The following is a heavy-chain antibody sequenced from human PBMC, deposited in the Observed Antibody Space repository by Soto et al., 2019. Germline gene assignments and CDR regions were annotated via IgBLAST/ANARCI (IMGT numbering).Heavy chain of an antibody. J-gene: IGHJ4*02. Sequence: QVQLVQSGAEVKKPGSSVKVSCKASGGTFSSYAISWVRQAPGQGLEWMGGIIPIFGTANYAQKFQGRVTITADESTSTAYMELSSLRSEDTAVYYCARGRVSGYCSGGSGYSGNYWGQGTLVTVSS. V-gene: IGHV1-69*01. CDR3: ARGRVSGYCSGGSGYSGNY. CDR1: GGTFSSYA. D-gene: IGHD2-15*01. CDR2: IIPIFGTA.